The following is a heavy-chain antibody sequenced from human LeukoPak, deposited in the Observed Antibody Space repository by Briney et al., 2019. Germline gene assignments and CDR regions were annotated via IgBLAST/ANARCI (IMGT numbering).Heavy chain of an antibody. J-gene: IGHJ5*02. CDR2: IRSNGRDT. D-gene: IGHD2-15*01. CDR3: AKGGYTTCFDP. CDR1: GFTFSSYS. Sequence: PGGSLRLSCAASGFTFSSYSMNWVRQAPGKGLEWVSNIRSNGRDTYYTDSVKGRFTISRDNSKNTVYLQMNSLRAEDTAVYYCAKGGYTTCFDPWGQGTLVTVSS. V-gene: IGHV3-21*04.